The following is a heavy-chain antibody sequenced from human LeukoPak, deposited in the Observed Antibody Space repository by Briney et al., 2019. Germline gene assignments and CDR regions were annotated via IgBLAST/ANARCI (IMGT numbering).Heavy chain of an antibody. Sequence: ASVKVSCKASGGTFSSYAISWVRQAPGQGLEWMGRIIPILGIANYAQKFQGRVTITTDKSTSTAYMELSSLRSEDTAVYYCARSGAAMVRGIHYGMDVWGRGTTVTVSS. V-gene: IGHV1-69*04. CDR3: ARSGAAMVRGIHYGMDV. CDR2: IIPILGIA. J-gene: IGHJ6*02. D-gene: IGHD3-10*01. CDR1: GGTFSSYA.